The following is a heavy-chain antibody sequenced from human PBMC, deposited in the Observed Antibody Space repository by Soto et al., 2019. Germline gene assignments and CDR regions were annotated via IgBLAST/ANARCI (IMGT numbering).Heavy chain of an antibody. Sequence: SLRLSCAASGFTFSSYAMSWVRQAPGKGLEWVSAISGSGGSTYYADSVKGRFTISRDNSKNTLYLQMNSLRAEDTAVYYCAKEGRSYYDSRAYYHQERCRDDSGQ. V-gene: IGHV3-23*01. J-gene: IGHJ4*02. D-gene: IGHD3-22*01. CDR2: ISGSGGST. CDR3: AKEGRSYYDSRAYYHQERCRDD. CDR1: GFTFSSYA.